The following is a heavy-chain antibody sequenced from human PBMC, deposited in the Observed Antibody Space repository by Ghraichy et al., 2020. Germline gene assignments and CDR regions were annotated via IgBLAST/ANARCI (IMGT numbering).Heavy chain of an antibody. J-gene: IGHJ4*02. Sequence: GGSLRLSCAASGLTFSSHAMTWVRQAPGKGLEWVSFVSGSGGNTYYADSVRGRFTISRDNSKNALFVQMNSLRAEDTAVYYCAIGVYGSYSLGSWGRGTLVTVSS. V-gene: IGHV3-23*01. CDR1: GLTFSSHA. D-gene: IGHD2-15*01. CDR2: VSGSGGNT. CDR3: AIGVYGSYSLGS.